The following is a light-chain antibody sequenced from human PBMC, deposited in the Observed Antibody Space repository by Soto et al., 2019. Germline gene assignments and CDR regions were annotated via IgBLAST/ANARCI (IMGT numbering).Light chain of an antibody. J-gene: IGKJ5*01. CDR2: EVS. Sequence: DVVMTKTPLSLSVAPGQPASISCKSSQSLLHITGETFLFWYLQKPGQSPQLLIYEVSTRVSGVPDRFSGSGSGTDFTLEISRVETDDVGIYYCMQSTQLPPTFGQGTRLGIE. CDR3: MQSTQLPPT. V-gene: IGKV2D-29*02. CDR1: QSLLHITGETF.